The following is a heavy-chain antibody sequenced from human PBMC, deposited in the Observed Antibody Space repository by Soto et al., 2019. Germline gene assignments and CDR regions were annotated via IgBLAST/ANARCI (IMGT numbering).Heavy chain of an antibody. CDR3: ARGRPNYFYYGLDV. CDR2: KYYSGAT. CDR1: GGSIKSDYY. J-gene: IGHJ6*02. Sequence: TLSLTCTVSGGSIKSDYYWTWVRQTPGGGLEWMGYKYYSGATDSDPSLKRRVSFSVDTSKNQFYLNLTSVTVADTAVYYCARGRPNYFYYGLDVWGQGIPVTVSS. V-gene: IGHV4-30-4*01.